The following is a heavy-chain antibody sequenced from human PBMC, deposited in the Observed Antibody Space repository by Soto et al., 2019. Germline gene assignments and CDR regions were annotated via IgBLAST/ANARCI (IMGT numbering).Heavy chain of an antibody. J-gene: IGHJ6*02. V-gene: IGHV3-15*07. CDR3: TTTPPSTVTRPYYYYYGMDV. D-gene: IGHD4-17*01. CDR2: IKSKTDGGTT. Sequence: GGSLRLSCAASGFTFSNAWMNWVRQAPGKGLEWVGRIKSKTDGGTTDYAAPVKGRFTISRDDSKNTLYLQMNSLKTEDTAVYYCTTTPPSTVTRPYYYYYGMDVWGQGTTVTVSS. CDR1: GFTFSNAW.